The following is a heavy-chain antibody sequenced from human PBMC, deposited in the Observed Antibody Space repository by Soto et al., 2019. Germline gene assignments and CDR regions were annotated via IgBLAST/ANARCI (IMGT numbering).Heavy chain of an antibody. V-gene: IGHV4-59*01. D-gene: IGHD3-10*01. Sequence: SETLSLTCTVSGDSIGSYYWSWIRQPPGKGLEWIGYFYYSGSTNYNPSLESRVTISVDTSKNQFSLKLSSVTAADTAVYYCASQLWFGELLAAFDIWGQGTMVTVSS. CDR1: GDSIGSYY. CDR3: ASQLWFGELLAAFDI. CDR2: FYYSGST. J-gene: IGHJ3*02.